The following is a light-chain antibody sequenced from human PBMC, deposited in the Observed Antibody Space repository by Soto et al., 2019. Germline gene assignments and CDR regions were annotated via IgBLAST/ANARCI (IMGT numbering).Light chain of an antibody. J-gene: IGKJ1*01. CDR2: AAS. Sequence: DIQMTQFTSSLSASVGDRVTITCRASQIISRYLNWYQQKPGKAPKLLIYAASSLQSGAPSRFSGSGSGTDFTLTISSLQPEDSATYYCQQSYSTPPWTFGQGTKVEIK. CDR1: QIISRY. CDR3: QQSYSTPPWT. V-gene: IGKV1-39*01.